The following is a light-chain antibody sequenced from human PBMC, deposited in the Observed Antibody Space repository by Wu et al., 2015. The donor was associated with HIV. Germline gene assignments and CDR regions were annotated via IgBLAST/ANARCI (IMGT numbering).Light chain of an antibody. CDR1: QSVSNKY. CDR2: GAS. Sequence: EIVLTQSPGTLSLSPGERATLSCRASQSVSNKYLAWFQQKPGQAPRLLIYGASSRATGIPGRFSGSGSGTDFTLTISSLEPEDFAVYYCQQRSDWPPEITFGQGTRLEIK. J-gene: IGKJ5*01. V-gene: IGKV3D-20*02. CDR3: QQRSDWPPEIT.